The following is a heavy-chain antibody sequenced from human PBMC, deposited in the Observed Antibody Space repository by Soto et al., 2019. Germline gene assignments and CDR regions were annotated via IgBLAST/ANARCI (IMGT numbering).Heavy chain of an antibody. D-gene: IGHD3-10*01. Sequence: PGESLKISCKGSGYSFTSYWISWVRQMPGKGLEWMGRIDPSDSYTNYSPSFQGHVTISADKSISTAYLQWSSLKASDTPMYFWVRLGGANRGGAGGLAAWGQGTKVTLSS. CDR2: IDPSDSYT. CDR1: GYSFTSYW. J-gene: IGHJ6*02. CDR3: VRLGGANRGGAGGLAA. V-gene: IGHV5-10-1*01.